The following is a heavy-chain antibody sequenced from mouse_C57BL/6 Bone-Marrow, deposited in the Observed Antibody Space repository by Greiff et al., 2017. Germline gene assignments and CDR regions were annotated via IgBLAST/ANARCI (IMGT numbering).Heavy chain of an antibody. CDR1: GFNIKDDY. V-gene: IGHV14-4*01. Sequence: VHVKQSGAELVRPGASVKLSCTASGFNIKDDYMHWVKQRPEQGLEWIGWIDPENGDTEYASKFQGKATITADTSSNTAYLQLSSLTSEDTAVDYCTTWAYWGQGTLVTVSA. CDR2: IDPENGDT. J-gene: IGHJ3*01. CDR3: TTWAY.